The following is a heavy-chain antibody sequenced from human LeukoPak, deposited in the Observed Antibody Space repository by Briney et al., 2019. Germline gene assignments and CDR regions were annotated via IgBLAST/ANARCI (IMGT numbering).Heavy chain of an antibody. CDR3: ARWFGDALDY. CDR2: ISSSGGTI. D-gene: IGHD3-10*01. J-gene: IGHJ4*02. Sequence: GGSLRLSCAGSGFTFSSYEMNCVRQAPGKGLEWVSYISSSGGTIYYADSVKGRFTISRDNAKDSLYLQMNSLRAEDTAVYYCARWFGDALDYWGQGTLVTVSS. V-gene: IGHV3-48*03. CDR1: GFTFSSYE.